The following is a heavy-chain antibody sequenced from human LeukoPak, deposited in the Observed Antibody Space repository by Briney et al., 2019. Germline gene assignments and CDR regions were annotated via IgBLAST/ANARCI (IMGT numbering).Heavy chain of an antibody. J-gene: IGHJ4*02. V-gene: IGHV4-39*07. CDR3: ASLYSSGWELFDY. CDR1: GGSISSSSYY. D-gene: IGHD6-19*01. Sequence: SETLSLTCTVSGGSISSSSYYWSWIRQPPGKGLEWIGEINHSGSTNYNPSLKSRVTISVDTSKNQFSLKLSSVTAADTAVYYCASLYSSGWELFDYWGQGTLVTVSS. CDR2: INHSGST.